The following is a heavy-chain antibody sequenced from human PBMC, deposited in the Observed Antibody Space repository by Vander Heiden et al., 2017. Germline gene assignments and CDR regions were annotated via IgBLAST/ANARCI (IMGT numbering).Heavy chain of an antibody. CDR1: GFTLGNHA. CDR2: INWSGEFI. J-gene: IGHJ4*02. CDR3: AKGYGDSYPHYFNN. Sequence: EVQLLESGGGLVRPGQSLRLSCEASGFTLGNHAMHWVRQVAGKGLEWVSGINWSGEFIGYAASVRGRFTMSRDNAENVVYLQMTSLRPEDTAFYYCAKGYGDSYPHYFNNWGQGTLVTVS. D-gene: IGHD5-18*01. V-gene: IGHV3-9*01.